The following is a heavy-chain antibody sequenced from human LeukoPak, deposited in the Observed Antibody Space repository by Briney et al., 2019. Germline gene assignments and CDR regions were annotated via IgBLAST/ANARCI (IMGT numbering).Heavy chain of an antibody. Sequence: PGRSLRLSCTASGFTFADYAMSWVRQAPGKGLEWVGFLRRKAYGGTAEYAASVKGRFTISRDDSKNTLYLQMNSLKTEDTAVYYCTTGKQWLAYYFDYWGQGTLVTVSS. CDR1: GFTFADYA. CDR2: LRRKAYGGTA. CDR3: TTGKQWLAYYFDY. D-gene: IGHD6-19*01. V-gene: IGHV3-49*04. J-gene: IGHJ4*02.